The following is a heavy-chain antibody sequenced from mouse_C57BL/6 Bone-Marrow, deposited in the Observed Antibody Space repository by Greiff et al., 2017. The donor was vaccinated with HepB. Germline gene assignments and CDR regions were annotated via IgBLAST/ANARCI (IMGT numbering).Heavy chain of an antibody. J-gene: IGHJ2*01. V-gene: IGHV1-26*01. Sequence: EVKLQQSGPELVKPGASVKISCKASGYTFTDYYMNWVKQSHGKSLEWIGDINPNNGGTSYNQKFKGKATLTVDKSSSTAYMELRSLTSEDSAVYYCARRDYGRRAYFDYWGQGTTLTVSS. CDR3: ARRDYGRRAYFDY. D-gene: IGHD1-1*01. CDR2: INPNNGGT. CDR1: GYTFTDYY.